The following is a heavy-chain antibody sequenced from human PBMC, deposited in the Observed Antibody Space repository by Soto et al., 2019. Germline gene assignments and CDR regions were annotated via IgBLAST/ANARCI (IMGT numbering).Heavy chain of an antibody. CDR3: ARTGNSPA. Sequence: QVQLVQSGAAVKKPGASVKVSCKASGYTFTNYDLNWVRQATGQGLEWMGWMNPNSGNTAYAQKFQGRVNMTRNTSIGPAYMELSSLRSEDTAVYYCARTGNSPAWGQGTLVTVSS. D-gene: IGHD5-18*01. V-gene: IGHV1-8*01. CDR2: MNPNSGNT. J-gene: IGHJ4*02. CDR1: GYTFTNYD.